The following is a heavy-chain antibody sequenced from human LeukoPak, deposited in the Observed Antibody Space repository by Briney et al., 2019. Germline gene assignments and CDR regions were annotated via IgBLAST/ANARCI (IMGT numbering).Heavy chain of an antibody. CDR3: AREIAAAGNNWFDP. D-gene: IGHD6-13*01. Sequence: PSETLSLTCTVSGYSISSGYYWGWIRPPPGKGLEWIGSIYHSGSTYYNPSLKSRVTISVDTSKNQFSLKLSSVTAADTAVYYCAREIAAAGNNWFDPWGQGTLVTVSS. J-gene: IGHJ5*02. CDR2: IYHSGST. CDR1: GYSISSGYY. V-gene: IGHV4-38-2*02.